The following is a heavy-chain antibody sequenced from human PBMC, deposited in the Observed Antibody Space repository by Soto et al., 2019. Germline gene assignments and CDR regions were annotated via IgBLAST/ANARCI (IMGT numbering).Heavy chain of an antibody. D-gene: IGHD3-22*01. Sequence: LSLTCAISGDSVSSNSAAWNWIRQSPSRGLEWLGRTYYRSKWYNDYAVSVKSRITINPDTSKNQFSLQLNSVTPEDTAVYYCAKTPGDYYDSSGYCWGQGTLVTVSS. CDR1: GDSVSSNSAA. CDR3: AKTPGDYYDSSGYC. V-gene: IGHV6-1*01. CDR2: TYYRSKWYN. J-gene: IGHJ4*02.